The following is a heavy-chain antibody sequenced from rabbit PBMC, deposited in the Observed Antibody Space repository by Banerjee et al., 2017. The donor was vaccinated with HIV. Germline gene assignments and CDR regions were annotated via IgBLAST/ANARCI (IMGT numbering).Heavy chain of an antibody. CDR3: ARVGYAGYGYDL. CDR2: INAGSSGST. Sequence: QLKESGGGLVQPGGSLKLSCKASGFDFSSYYMSWVRQAPGKGLEWIACINAGSSGSTDYASWVNGRFTISLDNAQNTVFLQMTSLTAADTATYFCARVGYAGYGYDLWGPGTLVTVS. CDR1: GFDFSSYY. D-gene: IGHD6-1*01. J-gene: IGHJ6*01. V-gene: IGHV1S7*01.